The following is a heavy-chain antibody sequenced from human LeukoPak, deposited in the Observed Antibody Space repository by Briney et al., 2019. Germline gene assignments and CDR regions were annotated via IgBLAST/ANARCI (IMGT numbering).Heavy chain of an antibody. Sequence: SETLSLTCTVSGGSISSYYWSWIRQPPGKGLEWIGYIYYSGSTNYNPSLKSRVTISVDTSKNQFSLKLSSVTAADTAVYYYARRGGSGALFDYWGQGTLVTVSS. D-gene: IGHD2-15*01. CDR1: GGSISSYY. V-gene: IGHV4-59*08. CDR3: ARRGGSGALFDY. J-gene: IGHJ4*02. CDR2: IYYSGST.